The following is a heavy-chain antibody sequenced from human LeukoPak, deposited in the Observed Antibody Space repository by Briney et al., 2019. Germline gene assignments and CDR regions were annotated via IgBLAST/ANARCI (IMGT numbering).Heavy chain of an antibody. D-gene: IGHD6-6*01. Sequence: ASVKVSCKASGYTFTGYYMHWVRQAPGQGLEWMGWINPNSGGTNYAQKFQGRVTMTRDTSISTAYMELSRLRSDDTAVYYCARGRGSSWGYYYYMDVWGKGTTVTVSS. CDR3: ARGRGSSWGYYYYMDV. CDR2: INPNSGGT. J-gene: IGHJ6*03. CDR1: GYTFTGYY. V-gene: IGHV1-2*02.